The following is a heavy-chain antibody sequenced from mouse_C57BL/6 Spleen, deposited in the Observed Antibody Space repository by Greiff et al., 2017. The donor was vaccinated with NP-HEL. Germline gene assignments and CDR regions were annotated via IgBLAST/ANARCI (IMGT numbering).Heavy chain of an antibody. D-gene: IGHD2-1*01. V-gene: IGHV3-6*01. CDR1: GYSITSGYY. CDR3: ARGPYGNYGEYYFDY. CDR2: ISYDGSN. J-gene: IGHJ2*01. Sequence: EVKLQESGPGLVKPSQSLSLTCSVTGYSITSGYYWNWIRQFPGNKLEWMGYISYDGSNNYNPSLKNRISITRDTSKNQFFLKLNSVTTEDTATYYCARGPYGNYGEYYFDYWGQGTTLTVSS.